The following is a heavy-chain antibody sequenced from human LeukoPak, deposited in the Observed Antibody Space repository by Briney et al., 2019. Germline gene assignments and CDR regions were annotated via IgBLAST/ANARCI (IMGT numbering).Heavy chain of an antibody. CDR2: IIPIFGTA. CDR1: GGTFSSYA. J-gene: IGHJ4*02. V-gene: IGHV1-69*01. Sequence: SVKVSCKASGGTFSSYAISWVRQAPGQGLEWMGGIIPIFGTANYAQKFQGRVTITADESTSTAYMELSSLRSDDTAVYYCARGAAVARLDYWGQGTLVTVSS. D-gene: IGHD6-19*01. CDR3: ARGAAVARLDY.